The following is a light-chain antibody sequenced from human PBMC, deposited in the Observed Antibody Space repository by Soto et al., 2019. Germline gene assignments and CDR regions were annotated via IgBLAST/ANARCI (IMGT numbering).Light chain of an antibody. J-gene: IGLJ1*01. Sequence: QSVLTQPASVSGSPGQSITISCTGTSSDVGGYNYVSWYQQHPGKAPKLMIYDVVNRPSRVSNRFSGSKSGNAASLTISGLQAEDEADYYCSSYTSSDTLVFGTGTKVTVL. CDR1: SSDVGGYNY. V-gene: IGLV2-14*01. CDR2: DVV. CDR3: SSYTSSDTLV.